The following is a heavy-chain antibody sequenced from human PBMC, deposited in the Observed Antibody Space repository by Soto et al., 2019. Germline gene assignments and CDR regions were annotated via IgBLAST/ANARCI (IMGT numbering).Heavy chain of an antibody. V-gene: IGHV3-30-3*01. D-gene: IGHD3-3*01. CDR3: ARVGRGFWSIRGAMDL. Sequence: QVQLVQSGGGVVQPGKSLRLSCAASGFTLSSHAMHWVRQAPGKGLEWVAIISYDGSNEYYGGSLKGRFTISRDNSNNTLFLQMNNLRLEDTAVYYCARVGRGFWSIRGAMDLWGHGTTVTVSS. CDR2: ISYDGSNE. CDR1: GFTLSSHA. J-gene: IGHJ6*01.